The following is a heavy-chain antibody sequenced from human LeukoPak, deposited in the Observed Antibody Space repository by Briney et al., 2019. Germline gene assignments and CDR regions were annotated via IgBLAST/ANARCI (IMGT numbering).Heavy chain of an antibody. Sequence: SETLSLTCTVSGGSISSGGYYWYWIRQPAGKGLEWIGRIYYSGNTNYNPSLKSRVTISVDTSKNLFSLKLSSVTAADTAVYYCARVDYYDNSGYFLFDYWGQGTLVTVSS. D-gene: IGHD3-22*01. CDR1: GGSISSGGYY. J-gene: IGHJ4*02. CDR2: IYYSGNT. CDR3: ARVDYYDNSGYFLFDY. V-gene: IGHV4-61*10.